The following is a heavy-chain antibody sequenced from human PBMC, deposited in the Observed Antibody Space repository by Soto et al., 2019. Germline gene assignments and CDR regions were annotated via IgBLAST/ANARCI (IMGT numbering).Heavy chain of an antibody. D-gene: IGHD6-19*01. CDR3: AKGLYSSGWYGSCWFDP. CDR1: GFTFSSYA. V-gene: IGHV3-23*01. CDR2: ISGSGGST. Sequence: EVQLLESGGGLVQPGGSLRLSCAASGFTFSSYAMSWVRQAPGKGLEWVSAISGSGGSTYYADSVKGRFTISRDNSKNKLYLQMNSLRAEDTAVYYCAKGLYSSGWYGSCWFDPWGQGTLVTVSS. J-gene: IGHJ5*02.